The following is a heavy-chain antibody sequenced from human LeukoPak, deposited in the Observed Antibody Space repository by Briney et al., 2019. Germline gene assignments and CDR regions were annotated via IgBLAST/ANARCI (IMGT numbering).Heavy chain of an antibody. J-gene: IGHJ5*02. CDR2: IYHSGST. CDR1: GGSISSYY. Sequence: PSETLSLTCTVSGGSISSYYWSWVRQPPGKGLEWIGYIYHSGSTNYNPSLKSRVTISVDTSKNQFSLNLSSVTAADTAVYYCARYIGASGFNWFDPWGQGILVTVSS. V-gene: IGHV4-59*01. CDR3: ARYIGASGFNWFDP. D-gene: IGHD6-13*01.